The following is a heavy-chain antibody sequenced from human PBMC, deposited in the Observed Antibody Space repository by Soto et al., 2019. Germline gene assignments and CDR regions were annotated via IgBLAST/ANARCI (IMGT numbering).Heavy chain of an antibody. CDR3: ARATYSNAWYRFDL. V-gene: IGHV3-7*03. J-gene: IGHJ4*02. CDR2: IKHDGSVQ. Sequence: QLVESGGGLVHPGGSLRLSCEASGFTFSGYWMSWVRQAPGEGLGWVADIKHDGSVQYYVDSVKGRFTISRDNAKKLLYLQMNGLRAEDTALYYCARATYSNAWYRFDLWGQGTLVTVSS. CDR1: GFTFSGYW. D-gene: IGHD4-4*01.